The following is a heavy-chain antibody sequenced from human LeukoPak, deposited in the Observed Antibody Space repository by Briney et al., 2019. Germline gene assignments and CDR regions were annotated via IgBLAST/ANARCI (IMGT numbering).Heavy chain of an antibody. CDR1: GFTFSTFW. V-gene: IGHV3-74*01. CDR2: INHDGSST. D-gene: IGHD6-19*01. CDR3: ARGHSGWYDY. Sequence: GGSLRLSCATSGFTFSTFWMHWVRQAPGKGLVWVSRINHDGSSTNYADSVKGRFTISRDNSKNTLYLQMNSLRAEDAAVYYCARGHSGWYDYWGQGTLVTVSS. J-gene: IGHJ4*02.